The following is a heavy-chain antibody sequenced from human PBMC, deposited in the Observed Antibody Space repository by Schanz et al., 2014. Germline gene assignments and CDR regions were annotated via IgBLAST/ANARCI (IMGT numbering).Heavy chain of an antibody. CDR1: GYTFNNYT. CDR2: ISPYNGNT. J-gene: IGHJ4*02. V-gene: IGHV1-2*04. D-gene: IGHD5-12*01. CDR3: ARAFGGYDPAGALDY. Sequence: QVQLVQSGAEVKKPGASVKVSCKASGYTFNNYTYVMIWVRQAPGQGLEWMGWISPYNGNTNYAQKFQGWVTMTRDTSISTAYMELSRLKSDDTAVYYCARAFGGYDPAGALDYWGQGTLVTVSS.